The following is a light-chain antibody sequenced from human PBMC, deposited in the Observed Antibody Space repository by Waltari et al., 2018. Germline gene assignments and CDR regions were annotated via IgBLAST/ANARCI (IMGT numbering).Light chain of an antibody. V-gene: IGKV3-20*01. J-gene: IGKJ2*01. CDR2: GAS. CDR1: QSVSGSY. Sequence: EIVLTQSPGTLSLSPGERVTLSCRASQSVSGSYLAWYQQKPGQAPRLLIYGASSRAPGVPDRFGGSGSGTDFTLTISRLEPEDFAVYYCQQYGNSPRYTFGQGTKLEIK. CDR3: QQYGNSPRYT.